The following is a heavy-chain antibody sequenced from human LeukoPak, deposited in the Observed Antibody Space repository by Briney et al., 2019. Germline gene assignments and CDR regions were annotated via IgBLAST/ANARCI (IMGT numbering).Heavy chain of an antibody. D-gene: IGHD3-10*01. Sequence: PSETLSLTCTVSGGSISSYYWSWIRQPPGKGLEWIGYIYYSGSTNYNPSLKSRVTISVDTSKNQFSLKLSSVTAADTAVYYCARASLLWFGEMYYFDYWGQGTLVTVSS. CDR3: ARASLLWFGEMYYFDY. V-gene: IGHV4-59*01. CDR1: GGSISSYY. J-gene: IGHJ4*02. CDR2: IYYSGST.